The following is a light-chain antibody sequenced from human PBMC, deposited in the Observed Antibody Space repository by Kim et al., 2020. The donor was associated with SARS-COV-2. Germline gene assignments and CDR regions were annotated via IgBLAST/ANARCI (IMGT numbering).Light chain of an antibody. V-gene: IGKV1-12*01. J-gene: IGKJ2*01. Sequence: SASVGDRVTITCRASQGISSWLVWYQQKPGKAPKLLIYAASSLQSGVPSRFSGSGSGTDFTLTISSLQPEDFATYYCQQANSFQYTFGQGTKLEI. CDR3: QQANSFQYT. CDR1: QGISSW. CDR2: AAS.